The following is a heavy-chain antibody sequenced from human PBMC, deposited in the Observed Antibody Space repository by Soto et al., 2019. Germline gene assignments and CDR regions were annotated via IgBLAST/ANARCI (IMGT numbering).Heavy chain of an antibody. CDR2: IYHSGST. J-gene: IGHJ4*02. CDR3: ARGPGY. CDR1: GGSISSGGYC. V-gene: IGHV4-30-2*01. Sequence: SETMSLTWAVAGGSISSGGYCWSWNRQQPGKGLEWIGYIYHSGSTYYNPSLKSRVTISVYRSKNQFSLKLSSVTAADTAVYYCARGPGYWGQGTLVTVSS.